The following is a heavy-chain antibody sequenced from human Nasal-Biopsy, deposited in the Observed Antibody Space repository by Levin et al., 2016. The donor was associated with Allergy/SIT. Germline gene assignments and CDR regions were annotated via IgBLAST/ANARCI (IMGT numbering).Heavy chain of an antibody. Sequence: GESLKISCDASGFPFGDYAMSWVRRAPGKGLEWVSTISVSGVTTYYSASVKGRFTISRDMSENTLYLQMNSLRAEDTALYYCAKALETYYYYYGLDVWGQGTTVTVSS. CDR3: AKALETYYYYYGLDV. J-gene: IGHJ6*02. CDR2: ISVSGVTT. CDR1: GFPFGDYA. V-gene: IGHV3-23*01.